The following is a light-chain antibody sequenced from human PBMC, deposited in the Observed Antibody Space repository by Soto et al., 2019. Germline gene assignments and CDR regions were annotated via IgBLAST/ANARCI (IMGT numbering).Light chain of an antibody. CDR2: DTS. J-gene: IGKJ5*01. CDR1: QFLSSY. Sequence: ELVWTLSPSTLPLSPGERAPLSCRASQFLSSYLAWYQQIPGQPPRLLIYDTSNRVTGIPARFSGSRSGTDFTLTISSLETEDFAVYFCHQRNKFGQGTLLEI. CDR3: HQRNK. V-gene: IGKV3-11*01.